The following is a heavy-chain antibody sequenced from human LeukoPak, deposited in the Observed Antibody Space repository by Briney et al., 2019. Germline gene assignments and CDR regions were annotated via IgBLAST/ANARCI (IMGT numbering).Heavy chain of an antibody. CDR1: GFTFSSYW. CDR2: IKQDGSEK. J-gene: IGHJ4*02. D-gene: IGHD5-24*01. Sequence: GSLRLSCAASGFTFSSYWMSWVRQAPGKGLEWVANIKQDGSEKYYVDSVKGRFTISRDNAKNSLYLQMNSLRAEDTAVYYCAREADDGVYYFDYWGQGTLVTVSS. V-gene: IGHV3-7*01. CDR3: AREADDGVYYFDY.